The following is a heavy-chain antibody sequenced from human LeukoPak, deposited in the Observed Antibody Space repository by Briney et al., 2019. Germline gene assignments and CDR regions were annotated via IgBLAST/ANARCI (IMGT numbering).Heavy chain of an antibody. V-gene: IGHV3-30*18. CDR2: VSYDESSI. D-gene: IGHD1-14*01. J-gene: IGHJ4*02. Sequence: GGSLRLSCAASGFTFSTYGMHWVRQAPGKGLEWVAVVSYDESSIYYADSVEGRFTISRDNSKDTVFLHMNSLRSDDTAVYYCTKAQLPRHEPGNFYFDYWGQGILVTVSS. CDR1: GFTFSTYG. CDR3: TKAQLPRHEPGNFYFDY.